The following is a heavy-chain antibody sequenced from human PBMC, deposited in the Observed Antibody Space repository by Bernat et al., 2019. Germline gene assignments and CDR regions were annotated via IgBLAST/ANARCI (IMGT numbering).Heavy chain of an antibody. CDR3: ASEIAVAAIDPVDY. V-gene: IGHV3-23*01. CDR2: ISGSGGST. D-gene: IGHD6-19*01. CDR1: GFTFSSYA. J-gene: IGHJ4*02. Sequence: EVQLLESGGGLVQPGGSLRLSCAASGFTFSSYAMSWVRQAPGKGLEWVSAISGSGGSTYYADSGKGRFTISRDNSKNTLYLQMNSRRAEDMAVYYCASEIAVAAIDPVDYWGQGTLVTVSS.